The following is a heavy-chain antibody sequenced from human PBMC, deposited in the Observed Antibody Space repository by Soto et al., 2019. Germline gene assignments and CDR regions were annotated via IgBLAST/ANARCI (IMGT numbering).Heavy chain of an antibody. CDR1: GDSITNSDYY. V-gene: IGHV4-30-4*01. CDR2: IDYSGST. Sequence: PSETLSLTCTVSGDSITNSDYYWNWIRQPPGKGLEWIGSIDYSGSTHYNPSLKSRIIISADTSKNQFSLKLKSVTAADTALYFCARDGLYYYGMDVWGQGTTVTVSS. CDR3: ARDGLYYYGMDV. J-gene: IGHJ6*02.